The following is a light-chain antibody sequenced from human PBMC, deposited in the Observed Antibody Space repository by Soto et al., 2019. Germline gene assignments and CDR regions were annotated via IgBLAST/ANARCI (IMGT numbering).Light chain of an antibody. Sequence: QSVLTQPPSASGTPGQRVTISCSGSSSNIGSNYVNWYLQLPGTAPKLLIYRNNQGPSGVPDRFSGSKSGTSASLAISGLRSEDEADYYCAVWDDSLSGVVFGGGTKLTVL. CDR2: RNN. V-gene: IGLV1-47*01. CDR3: AVWDDSLSGVV. J-gene: IGLJ2*01. CDR1: SSNIGSNY.